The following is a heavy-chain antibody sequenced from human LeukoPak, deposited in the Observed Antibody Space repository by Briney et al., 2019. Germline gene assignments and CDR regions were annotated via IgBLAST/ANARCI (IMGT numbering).Heavy chain of an antibody. J-gene: IGHJ5*02. CDR3: AGDSDIWEYQLFLFDP. D-gene: IGHD2-2*01. CDR1: GYTFTSYA. CDR2: INTNTGNP. Sequence: ASVKVSCKASGYTFTSYAMNWVRQAPGQGLEWMGWINTNTGNPTYAQGFTGRFVFSLDTSVSTAYLQISSLKAEDTAVYYCAGDSDIWEYQLFLFDPWGQGTLVTVSS. V-gene: IGHV7-4-1*02.